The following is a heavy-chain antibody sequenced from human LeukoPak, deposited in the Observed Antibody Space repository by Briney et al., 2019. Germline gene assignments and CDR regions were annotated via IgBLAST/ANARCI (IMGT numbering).Heavy chain of an antibody. CDR1: GFTFSSYG. J-gene: IGHJ4*02. Sequence: GGSLRLSCAASGFTFSSYGMHWVRQAPGKGLEWVAFIRYDGSNKYYADSVKGRFTISRDNSKNKLYLQMNSLRAEDTAVYYCAKDYYDSSGYQRSGYWGQGTLVTVSS. D-gene: IGHD3-22*01. CDR3: AKDYYDSSGYQRSGY. V-gene: IGHV3-30*02. CDR2: IRYDGSNK.